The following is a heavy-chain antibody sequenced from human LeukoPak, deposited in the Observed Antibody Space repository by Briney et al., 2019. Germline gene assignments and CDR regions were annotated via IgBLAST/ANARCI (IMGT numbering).Heavy chain of an antibody. CDR1: GCTFSSYW. J-gene: IGHJ6*02. CDR3: ARDRGYSSSWYDYYYYGMDV. Sequence: GGSLRLSWAASGCTFSSYWMSWVRQAPGKGLEWVANIKQDGSEKYYVDSVKGRFTISRDNAKNSLYLQMNSLRAEDTAVYYCARDRGYSSSWYDYYYYGMDVWGQGTTVTVSS. CDR2: IKQDGSEK. V-gene: IGHV3-7*01. D-gene: IGHD6-13*01.